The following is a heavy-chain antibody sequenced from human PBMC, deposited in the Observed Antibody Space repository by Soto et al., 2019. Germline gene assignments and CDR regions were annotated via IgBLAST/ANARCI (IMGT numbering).Heavy chain of an antibody. CDR3: TRRDTAMKYGMDV. J-gene: IGHJ6*02. V-gene: IGHV3-21*01. CDR2: ISSSSSYI. CDR1: GLTFSSYS. D-gene: IGHD5-18*01. Sequence: GVSLGLSCGASGLTFSSYSMNWVRQAPGTGLEWVSSISSSSSYIYYADSVKGRFTISRDNAKNSLYLQMNSLRAEDTAVYYWTRRDTAMKYGMDVWGQETTVTVSS.